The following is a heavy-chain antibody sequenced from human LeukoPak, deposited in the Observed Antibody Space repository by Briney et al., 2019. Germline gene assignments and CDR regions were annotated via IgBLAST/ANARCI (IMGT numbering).Heavy chain of an antibody. CDR3: ARDRIAATATDWFDP. Sequence: GGSLRLSCAASGFTFSSYAMHWVRQAPGKGLEWVAVISYDGSNKYYADSVKGRFTISRDNSKNMLYLQVSSLRDEDTAVFYCARDRIAATATDWFDPWGQGTVVTVSS. V-gene: IGHV3-30*04. CDR1: GFTFSSYA. D-gene: IGHD6-13*01. CDR2: ISYDGSNK. J-gene: IGHJ5*02.